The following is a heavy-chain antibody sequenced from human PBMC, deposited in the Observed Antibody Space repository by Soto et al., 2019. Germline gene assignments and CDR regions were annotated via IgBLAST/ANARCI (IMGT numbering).Heavy chain of an antibody. D-gene: IGHD4-17*01. V-gene: IGHV1-69*04. J-gene: IGHJ4*02. CDR2: IIPILGIA. CDR1: GGTFSSYT. CDR3: ARDPSPVTTVTKEKFDY. Sequence: GGSVKVSCKASGGTFSSYTISWVRQAPGQGLEWMGRIIPILGIANYAQKFQGRVTITADKSTSTAYMELSSLRSEDTAVYYCARDPSPVTTVTKEKFDYWGQGTLVTAPQ.